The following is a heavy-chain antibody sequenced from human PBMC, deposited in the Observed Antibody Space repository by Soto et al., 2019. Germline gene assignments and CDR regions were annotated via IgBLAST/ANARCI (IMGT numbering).Heavy chain of an antibody. Sequence: GGSLRLSCAASGFTFSDYYIHWIRRAPGKGLEWISYISGNGEIIQYAASTRGRFTISRDNAENSVYLEMDSLRAEDTALYYCARDVDADFRTDFDYWGRGTLVTVSS. CDR3: ARDVDADFRTDFDY. J-gene: IGHJ4*02. D-gene: IGHD4-17*01. V-gene: IGHV3-11*01. CDR1: GFTFSDYY. CDR2: ISGNGEII.